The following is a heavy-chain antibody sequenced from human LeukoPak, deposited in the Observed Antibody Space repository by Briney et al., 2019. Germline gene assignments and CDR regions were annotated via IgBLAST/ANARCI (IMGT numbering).Heavy chain of an antibody. CDR3: VREGHTYGAYYFDF. J-gene: IGHJ4*02. Sequence: PGGSLRLSCAASGLSFRDNWLHWVRQAPGEGLVWVSRINSDGSSTAYADSVQGRFTISRDNDRNTVFLQMNTLRAEDTAVYYCVREGHTYGAYYFDFWGQGIMVAVSS. V-gene: IGHV3-74*01. CDR1: GLSFRDNW. CDR2: INSDGSST. D-gene: IGHD4/OR15-4a*01.